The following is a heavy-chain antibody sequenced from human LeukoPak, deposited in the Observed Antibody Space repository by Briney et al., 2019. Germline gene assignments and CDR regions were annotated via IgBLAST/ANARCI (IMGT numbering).Heavy chain of an antibody. J-gene: IGHJ4*02. CDR1: GDSVSSNSAT. CDR3: ARGITVAGSLTYYFDF. Sequence: SQTLSLTCAISGDSVSSNSATWNWIRQSPSRGLEWLGRTYYRAGWYDDYAISVKSRVTINPDTSKNQFSPHLNSVIPEDTAVYYCARGITVAGSLTYYFDFWSQGTLVTVSS. D-gene: IGHD6-19*01. CDR2: TYYRAGWYD. V-gene: IGHV6-1*01.